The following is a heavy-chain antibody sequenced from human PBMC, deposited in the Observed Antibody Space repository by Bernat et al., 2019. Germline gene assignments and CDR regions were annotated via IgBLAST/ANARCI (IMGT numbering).Heavy chain of an antibody. V-gene: IGHV3-23*01. CDR2: ISGSDGAT. CDR3: ARGGPLGYCSRTSCYSIDF. CDR1: GFTFSSYV. Sequence: EVQLLESGGGLVQPGGSLSLSCAASGFTFSSYVMSWVRQAPGRGLEWVSAISGSDGATYYADSVKGRLTISRDNYQNTLYLHMNSVRAEDTAVYYCARGGPLGYCSRTSCYSIDFWRQGTLVIVSS. J-gene: IGHJ4*02. D-gene: IGHD2-2*02.